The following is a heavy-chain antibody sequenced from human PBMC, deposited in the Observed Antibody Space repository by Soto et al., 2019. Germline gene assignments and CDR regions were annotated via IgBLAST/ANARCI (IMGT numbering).Heavy chain of an antibody. Sequence: GGSLRLSCAASGFTFDDYAMHWVRQAPGKGLEWVSGISWNSGSKGYADSVKGRFTISRDNAKNSLYLQMNSLRAEDTALYYCAKDIGVAWFGELLWGFDYWGQGTLVTVSS. D-gene: IGHD3-10*01. CDR3: AKDIGVAWFGELLWGFDY. CDR2: ISWNSGSK. J-gene: IGHJ4*02. V-gene: IGHV3-9*01. CDR1: GFTFDDYA.